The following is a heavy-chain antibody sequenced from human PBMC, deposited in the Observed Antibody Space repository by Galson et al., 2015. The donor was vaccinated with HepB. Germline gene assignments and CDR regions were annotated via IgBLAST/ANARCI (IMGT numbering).Heavy chain of an antibody. CDR1: GFTFRDSA. Sequence: SLRLSCASSGFTFRDSAMSWVRQAPGKGLEWIGFIRSNAYGWTTEYAASVKGRFTISRDDSKSIAYLQMNSLKTEDTAVYYCTRTSAFDFWGQGTMVTVSS. V-gene: IGHV3-49*04. J-gene: IGHJ3*01. CDR3: TRTSAFDF. CDR2: IRSNAYGWTT.